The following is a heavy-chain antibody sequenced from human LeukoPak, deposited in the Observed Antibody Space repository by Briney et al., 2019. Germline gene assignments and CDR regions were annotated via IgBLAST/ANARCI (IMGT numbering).Heavy chain of an antibody. CDR1: GGSVSNYY. D-gene: IGHD3-9*01. CDR2: IYYSGSP. Sequence: SETLSLTCTVSGGSVSNYYWSWLRQPPGKALEWIGCIYYSGSPNYNPSLKSRVTISIDTSKNQFSLRLSSVTAADTAVYYYAAASDILTGYPFDYWGQGTLVTVSS. V-gene: IGHV4-59*02. CDR3: AAASDILTGYPFDY. J-gene: IGHJ4*02.